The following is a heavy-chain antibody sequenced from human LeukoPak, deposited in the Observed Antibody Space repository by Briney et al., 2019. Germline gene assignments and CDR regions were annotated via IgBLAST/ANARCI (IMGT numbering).Heavy chain of an antibody. J-gene: IGHJ4*02. Sequence: GGSLRLSCAASGFTFNTYPMHWARQAPGKGLEWVAAIWNDGTHHYYADSVKGRFTISRDNIKSTLYLDMDSLSAEDAAFYFCARDPDPYAGSFFDLWGQGTLVTVSS. V-gene: IGHV3-33*01. D-gene: IGHD4-23*01. CDR3: ARDPDPYAGSFFDL. CDR1: GFTFNTYP. CDR2: IWNDGTHH.